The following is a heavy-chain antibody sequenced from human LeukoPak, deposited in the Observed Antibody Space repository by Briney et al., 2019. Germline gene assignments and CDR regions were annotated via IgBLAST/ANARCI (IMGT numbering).Heavy chain of an antibody. CDR1: GGSIRSGSYY. D-gene: IGHD3-10*01. Sequence: SETLSLTCTVSGGSIRSGSYYWSWIRQPAGKGLEWIGRIYTSGSTNYNPSLQSRVTISVDTSKNQFSLKLSSVTAADTAVYYCARSGRGDAFDIWGQGTMVTVSS. J-gene: IGHJ3*02. V-gene: IGHV4-61*02. CDR2: IYTSGST. CDR3: ARSGRGDAFDI.